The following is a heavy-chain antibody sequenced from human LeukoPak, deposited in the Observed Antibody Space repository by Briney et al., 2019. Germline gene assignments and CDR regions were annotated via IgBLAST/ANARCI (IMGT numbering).Heavy chain of an antibody. Sequence: GASVKVSCKASGYIFTSYGISWVRQAPGQGLEWMGWISAYNGDTHNAQNLQGRVPMTSDASTSTAYMELSSLRPDDTAVYHCARVGRYSSTWLPEGDDAFDVWGQGTMVTASS. V-gene: IGHV1-18*01. D-gene: IGHD6-13*01. CDR3: ARVGRYSSTWLPEGDDAFDV. CDR2: ISAYNGDT. CDR1: GYIFTSYG. J-gene: IGHJ3*01.